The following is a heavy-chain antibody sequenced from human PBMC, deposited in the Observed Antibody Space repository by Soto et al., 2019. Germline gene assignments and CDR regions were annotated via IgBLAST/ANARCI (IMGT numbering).Heavy chain of an antibody. D-gene: IGHD3-3*01. J-gene: IGHJ6*02. CDR2: ISAYNGNT. V-gene: IGHV1-18*01. CDR1: GYTFTIYG. Sequence: ASVKVSCKASGYTFTIYGISWVLQAPGQGLEWMGWISAYNGNTNYAQKLQGRVTMTTDTSTSTAYMELRSLRSDDTAVYYCARFALRFLEWSHPQYYYYVMDVWGQGTTVTVSS. CDR3: ARFALRFLEWSHPQYYYYVMDV.